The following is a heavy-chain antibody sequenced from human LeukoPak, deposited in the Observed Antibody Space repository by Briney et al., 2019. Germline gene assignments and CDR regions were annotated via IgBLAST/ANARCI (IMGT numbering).Heavy chain of an antibody. J-gene: IGHJ4*02. D-gene: IGHD2-15*01. Sequence: ASVKVSCKASGYTFGGNYMHWVRQAPGQGLEWMGWINPNSGGTKFAQKFQGRVTMTRDTSITTAYMELSSLRSEDTAVYFCARVDGSPDYWGQGTLVTVSS. CDR2: INPNSGGT. CDR1: GYTFGGNY. CDR3: ARVDGSPDY. V-gene: IGHV1-2*02.